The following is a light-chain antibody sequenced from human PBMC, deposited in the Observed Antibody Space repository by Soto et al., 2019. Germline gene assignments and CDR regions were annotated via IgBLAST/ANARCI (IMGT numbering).Light chain of an antibody. CDR1: SSDVGSYNL. CDR3: CSYAGSSTFLYV. V-gene: IGLV2-23*03. J-gene: IGLJ1*01. CDR2: EGS. Sequence: QSVLTQPASVSGSPGQSITISCTGTSSDVGSYNLVSWYQQHPGKAPKLMIYEGSKRPSGVSNRFSGSKSGNTASLTISGLQAEDEADYYCCSYAGSSTFLYVFGTGTKLTV.